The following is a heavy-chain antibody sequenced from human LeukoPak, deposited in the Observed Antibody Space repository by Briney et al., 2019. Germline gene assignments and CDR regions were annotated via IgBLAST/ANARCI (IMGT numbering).Heavy chain of an antibody. CDR1: GFTFSSYA. Sequence: GGSLRLSCAASGFTFSSYAMSWVRQAPGKGLEWVSSVSGSGSSIYYADSVKRRFTISRDNSKNTLYLQMNSLRAEDTAVYYCARDAFLGSIFGVVDYYYYYMDVWGKGTTVTVSS. CDR3: ARDAFLGSIFGVVDYYYYYMDV. V-gene: IGHV3-23*01. CDR2: VSGSGSSI. D-gene: IGHD3-3*01. J-gene: IGHJ6*03.